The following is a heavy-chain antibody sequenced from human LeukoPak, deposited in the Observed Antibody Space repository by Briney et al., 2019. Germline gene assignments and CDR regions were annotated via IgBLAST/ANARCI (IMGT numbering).Heavy chain of an antibody. J-gene: IGHJ4*02. Sequence: ASVKVSCKASGYTFTAYYMHWVRQAPGQGLEWMGWITPNSGGTKYAQRFQGRVTMTKDTSISTAYMELSGLRSDDTAVYYCARDLGSYYSDYWGQGTLVTVSS. CDR2: ITPNSGGT. D-gene: IGHD1-26*01. V-gene: IGHV1-2*02. CDR1: GYTFTAYY. CDR3: ARDLGSYYSDY.